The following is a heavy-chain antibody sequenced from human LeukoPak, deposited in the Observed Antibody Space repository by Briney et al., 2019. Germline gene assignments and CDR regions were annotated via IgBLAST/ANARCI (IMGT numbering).Heavy chain of an antibody. D-gene: IGHD2-8*01. J-gene: IGHJ4*02. CDR3: ARDSPKYCTNGVCRPIDY. CDR2: INHSGST. CDR1: GGSFSGYY. V-gene: IGHV4-34*01. Sequence: SETLSLTCAVYGGSFSGYYWSWIRQPPGKGLEWIGEINHSGSTNYNPSLKSRVTISVDTSKNQFSPKLSSVTAADTAVYYCARDSPKYCTNGVCRPIDYWGQGTLVTVSS.